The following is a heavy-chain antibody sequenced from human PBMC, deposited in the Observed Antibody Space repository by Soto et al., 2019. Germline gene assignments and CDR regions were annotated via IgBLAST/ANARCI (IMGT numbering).Heavy chain of an antibody. J-gene: IGHJ4*02. Sequence: PGESLKISCQGSGYTFTTYWITWVRQMPGRGLEWMGRIDPSDSYTNYSPSFQGHVTISADKSTNTAYLEWRSLKASDSAIYYCACPRQDPGVRAYDDGAQGTLVSVS. CDR1: GYTFTTYW. D-gene: IGHD3-3*01. CDR2: IDPSDSYT. V-gene: IGHV5-10-1*01. CDR3: ACPRQDPGVRAYDD.